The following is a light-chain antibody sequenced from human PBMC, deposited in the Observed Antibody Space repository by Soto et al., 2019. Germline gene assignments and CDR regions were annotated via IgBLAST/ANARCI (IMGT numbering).Light chain of an antibody. V-gene: IGKV1-8*01. CDR1: QGISSY. CDR2: AAS. CDR3: QQYYSYPPAT. J-gene: IGKJ5*01. Sequence: AIRMTQSPSSLSASTGDRVTITCRASQGISSYLAWYQQKPGKAPKLLIYAASTLQSGVPSRFSGSGSGTDFTLTISCLQSEDFATYYWQQYYSYPPATFVQGTRLEIK.